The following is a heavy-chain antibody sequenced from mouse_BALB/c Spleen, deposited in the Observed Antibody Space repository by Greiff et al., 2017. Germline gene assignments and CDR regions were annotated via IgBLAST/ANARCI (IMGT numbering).Heavy chain of an antibody. Sequence: VQLQQSGAELVRPGVSVKISCKGSGYTFTDYAMHWVKQSHAKSLEWIGVISTYYGDASYNQKFKGKATMTVDKSSSTAYMELARLTSEDSAIYYYARSEEFITTATFAYWGQGTLVTVSA. CDR1: GYTFTDYA. V-gene: IGHV1S137*01. D-gene: IGHD1-2*01. CDR2: ISTYYGDA. CDR3: ARSEEFITTATFAY. J-gene: IGHJ3*01.